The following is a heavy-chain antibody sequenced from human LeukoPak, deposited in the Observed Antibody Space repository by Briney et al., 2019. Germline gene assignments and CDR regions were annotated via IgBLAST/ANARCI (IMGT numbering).Heavy chain of an antibody. CDR3: ARGLGIAVGFDN. J-gene: IGHJ4*02. D-gene: IGHD6-19*01. Sequence: GGSLRLSCAASGFTFSSYGMHWVRQAPGKGLEWVAVIWYDGSNKYYADSVKGRFTISRDNSKNTLYLQMNSLRAEDTAVYYCARGLGIAVGFDNWGQGTLVTVSS. V-gene: IGHV3-33*08. CDR1: GFTFSSYG. CDR2: IWYDGSNK.